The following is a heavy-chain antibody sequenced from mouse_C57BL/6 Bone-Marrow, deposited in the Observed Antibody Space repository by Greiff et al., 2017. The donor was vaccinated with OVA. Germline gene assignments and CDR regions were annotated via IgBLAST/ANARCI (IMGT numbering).Heavy chain of an antibody. J-gene: IGHJ4*01. Sequence: QVQLQQSGAELMKPGASVKLSCKATGYTFTGYWIEWVKQRPGHGLEWIGEILPGSGSTNSNEKFKGKATFTADTSSNTAYMQLSSLTTEDSAIYYCARGEKAMDYWGQGTSVTVSS. V-gene: IGHV1-9*01. CDR2: ILPGSGST. CDR3: ARGEKAMDY. CDR1: GYTFTGYW.